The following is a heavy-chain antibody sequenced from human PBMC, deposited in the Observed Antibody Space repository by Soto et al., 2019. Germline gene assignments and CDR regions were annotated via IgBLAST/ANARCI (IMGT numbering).Heavy chain of an antibody. D-gene: IGHD3-3*01. V-gene: IGHV3-21*01. CDR2: ISSSSSYI. CDR3: ASIFGVVKRGGGYYGMDV. J-gene: IGHJ6*02. Sequence: LRLSCAASGFTVSSYSRNWVRHAPGEGLEWVSSISSSSSYIYYADSVKGRFTISRDNAKNSLYLQMNSLRAEDTAVYYCASIFGVVKRGGGYYGMDVWGQGTTVTVSS. CDR1: GFTVSSYS.